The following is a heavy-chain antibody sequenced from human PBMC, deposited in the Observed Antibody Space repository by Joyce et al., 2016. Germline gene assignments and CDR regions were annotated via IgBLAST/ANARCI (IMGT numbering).Heavy chain of an antibody. V-gene: IGHV4-31*03. CDR3: ARNPCVSAEAFDI. D-gene: IGHD3-3*01. Sequence: QVQLQESGPGLVKPSQTLSLLCTVSGGSISSGHYHWSWIRQHPGKGLEWIGYIYFSGSTYYNPSLKSRVTISVDTSKNQFSLNLDSVTAADTAVYYCARNPCVSAEAFDIWGQGTMVTVSS. CDR2: IYFSGST. CDR1: GGSISSGHYH. J-gene: IGHJ3*02.